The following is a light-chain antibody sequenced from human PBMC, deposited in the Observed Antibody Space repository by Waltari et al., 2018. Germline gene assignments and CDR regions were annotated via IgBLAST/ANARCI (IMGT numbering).Light chain of an antibody. CDR3: QQANSFPLT. Sequence: DIQMTQSPSSVSASVGDRVTITCRASPGISSWLAWYQQKPGKAPKLLIYAASSLQSGGPSRFSGSGSGTDFTLTISSLQPEDFATYYCQQANSFPLTFGGGTKVEIK. CDR1: PGISSW. CDR2: AAS. J-gene: IGKJ4*01. V-gene: IGKV1-12*01.